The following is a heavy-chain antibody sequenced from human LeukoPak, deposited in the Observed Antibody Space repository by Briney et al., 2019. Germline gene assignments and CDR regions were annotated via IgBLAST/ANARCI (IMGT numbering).Heavy chain of an antibody. CDR2: IYSGGTT. CDR1: GFTVSSKY. Sequence: PGGSLRLSCAASGFTVSSKYMNWGRQAPGKGLEWVSVIYSGGTTYYADSVKGRFTMSSDSSKNTLYLQMNSLRAEDTAVYYCARDWPLDYWGQGTLVTVSS. J-gene: IGHJ4*02. D-gene: IGHD2-21*01. V-gene: IGHV3-66*02. CDR3: ARDWPLDY.